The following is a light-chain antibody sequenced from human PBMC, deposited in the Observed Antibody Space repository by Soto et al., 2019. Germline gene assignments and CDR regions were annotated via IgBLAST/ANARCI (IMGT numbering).Light chain of an antibody. V-gene: IGKV3-11*01. CDR1: QSISSY. Sequence: EIVLTQSPATLSLSPGERATLSCRASQSISSYLAWYQQKPGQAPRLLIYAASSRATGIPARFSGSGSGTDFTLTISSLEPEDCAVYYCQQYGSIPWTFGQGTKVDI. CDR3: QQYGSIPWT. CDR2: AAS. J-gene: IGKJ1*01.